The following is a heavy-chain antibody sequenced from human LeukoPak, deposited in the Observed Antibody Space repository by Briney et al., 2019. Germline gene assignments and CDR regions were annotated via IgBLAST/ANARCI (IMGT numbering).Heavy chain of an antibody. V-gene: IGHV1-18*01. CDR3: ARESAESSTSPISNDAFDI. J-gene: IGHJ3*02. CDR2: ISAYNGNT. CDR1: GYTFTSYG. D-gene: IGHD2-2*01. Sequence: ASVKVSCKASGYTFTSYGISWVRQAPGQGLEWMGWISAYNGNTNYAQKLQGRVTMTTDTSTSTAYMELRSLRSDDTAVYYCARESAESSTSPISNDAFDIWGQGTMVTVSS.